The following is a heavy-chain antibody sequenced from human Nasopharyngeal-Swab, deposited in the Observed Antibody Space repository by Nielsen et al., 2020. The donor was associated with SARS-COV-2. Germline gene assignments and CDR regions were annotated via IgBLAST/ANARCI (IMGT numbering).Heavy chain of an antibody. CDR2: ISSSSSYI. V-gene: IGHV3-21*01. CDR1: GFTFSSYS. D-gene: IGHD3-9*01. J-gene: IGHJ6*02. CDR3: ARSSIYYDILTGYYTAYYGMDV. Sequence: GGSLRLSCAASGFTFSSYSMNWVRQAPGKGLEWVSSISSSSSYIYYADSVKGRFTISRDNAKNSLYLQMNSLRAEDTAVYYCARSSIYYDILTGYYTAYYGMDVWGQGTTVTVSS.